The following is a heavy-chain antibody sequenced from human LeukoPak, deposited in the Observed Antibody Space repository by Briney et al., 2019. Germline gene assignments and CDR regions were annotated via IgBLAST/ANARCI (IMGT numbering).Heavy chain of an antibody. CDR3: AREGATPASYYYAMDV. CDR2: IYASGVT. J-gene: IGHJ6*02. V-gene: IGHV4-4*07. Sequence: PSETLSLTCTVSGGSISSYYWSWVRQPAGKGLEWIDHIYASGVTKSNPSLKSRVTMSIDTSTNQFSLKVSSVTAADSAVYYCAREGATPASYYYAMDVWGLGTTVTVSS. D-gene: IGHD4/OR15-4a*01. CDR1: GGSISSYY.